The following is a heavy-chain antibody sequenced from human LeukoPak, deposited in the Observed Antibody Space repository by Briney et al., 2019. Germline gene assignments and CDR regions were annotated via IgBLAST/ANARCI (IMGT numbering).Heavy chain of an antibody. CDR2: IWYDGSNK. D-gene: IGHD3-22*01. V-gene: IGHV3-33*06. Sequence: PGGSLRLSCAASGFTFSSYGMHWVRQAPGKGLEWVAVIWYDGSNKYYADSVKGRFTISRDNSKNTLYLQMNSLRAEDTAVYYCAKDSSLANYDSSGYLPDDYWGQGTLVTVSS. CDR1: GFTFSSYG. J-gene: IGHJ4*02. CDR3: AKDSSLANYDSSGYLPDDY.